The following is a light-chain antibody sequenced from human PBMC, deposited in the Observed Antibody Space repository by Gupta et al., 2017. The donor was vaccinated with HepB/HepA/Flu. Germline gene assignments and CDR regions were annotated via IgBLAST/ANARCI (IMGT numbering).Light chain of an antibody. V-gene: IGKV1-5*03. CDR3: QQYNNYPWT. CDR2: KTS. J-gene: IGKJ1*01. CDR1: QNTGYW. Sequence: DIQMTRSPSTLSASVGDRVTITCRASQNTGYWLAWFQQKPGKAPNLLISKTSTLESGVPSRFSGSGSGTEFTLTISSLQPDDFATYYCQQYNNYPWTFGQGTKVEIK.